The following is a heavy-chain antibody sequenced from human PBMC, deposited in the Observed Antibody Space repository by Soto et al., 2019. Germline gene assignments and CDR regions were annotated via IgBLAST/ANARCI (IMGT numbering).Heavy chain of an antibody. CDR1: GFTFSSYA. V-gene: IGHV3-23*01. J-gene: IGHJ4*02. CDR2: ISGSGGST. CDR3: AHLGWLVDY. Sequence: GGSLGLSCAASGFTFSSYAMSWVRQAPGKGLEWVSAISGSGGSTCYADSVKGRFTISRDNSKNTLYLQMNSLRAEDTAVYYCAHLGWLVDYWGQGTLVTVSS. D-gene: IGHD3-10*01.